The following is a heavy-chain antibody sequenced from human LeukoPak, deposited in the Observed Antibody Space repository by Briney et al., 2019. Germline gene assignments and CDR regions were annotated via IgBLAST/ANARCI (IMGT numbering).Heavy chain of an antibody. CDR3: ARDFLQTSSPDAFDI. V-gene: IGHV4-31*03. D-gene: IGHD2/OR15-2a*01. CDR1: GVSIESRGYA. J-gene: IGHJ3*02. Sequence: SQTLSVTCTVSGVSIESRGYAWTWIRQPPGKGLEWIGHISYSGDTDYKLSLKSRIMISVDASKNQFSLKLTSVTAADTAVYYCARDFLQTSSPDAFDIWGQGTMLTVSS. CDR2: ISYSGDT.